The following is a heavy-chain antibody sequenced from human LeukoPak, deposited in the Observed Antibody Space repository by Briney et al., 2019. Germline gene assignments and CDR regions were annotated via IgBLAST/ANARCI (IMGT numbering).Heavy chain of an antibody. V-gene: IGHV1-69*05. J-gene: IGHJ6*03. Sequence: SVTVSCKASGGTFSSYAISWVRQAPGQGLEWRGGIIPIFGTANYAQKFQGRVTITTDESTSTAYMELSSLRSEDTAVYYCARGVTVYYYYYMDVWGKGTTVTVSS. CDR2: IIPIFGTA. CDR1: GGTFSSYA. D-gene: IGHD1-14*01. CDR3: ARGVTVYYYYYMDV.